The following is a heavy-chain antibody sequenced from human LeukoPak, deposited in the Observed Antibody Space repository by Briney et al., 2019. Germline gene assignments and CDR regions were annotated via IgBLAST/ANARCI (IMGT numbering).Heavy chain of an antibody. V-gene: IGHV1-2*02. CDR1: GYTFTGYY. Sequence: ASVKVSCKASGYTFTGYYMHWVRQAPGQGLEWMGWINPNSGDTHYAQKFQSRVTMTRDTSISIAYMELTRLRSDDTAVYYCASPKQWRNVFDIWGQGTMVTVSS. J-gene: IGHJ3*02. D-gene: IGHD6-19*01. CDR2: INPNSGDT. CDR3: ASPKQWRNVFDI.